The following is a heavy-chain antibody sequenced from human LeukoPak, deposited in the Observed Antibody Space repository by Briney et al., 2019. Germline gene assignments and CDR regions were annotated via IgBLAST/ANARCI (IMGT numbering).Heavy chain of an antibody. V-gene: IGHV1-2*02. CDR3: ARGSGSSWFDY. D-gene: IGHD6-13*01. CDR2: INSNTGDT. CDR1: GYTFTANY. J-gene: IGHJ4*02. Sequence: ASVTVSCKASGYTFTANYVHWVRQAPGQGLEWMGWINSNTGDTNYAQKFQGRVTMTRDTSIRTAYMEVNSLLSDDTAVFYCARGSGSSWFDYWGQGTLVTVPS.